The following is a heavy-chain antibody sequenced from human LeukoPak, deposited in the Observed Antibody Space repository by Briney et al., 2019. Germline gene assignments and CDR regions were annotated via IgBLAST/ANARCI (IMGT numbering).Heavy chain of an antibody. V-gene: IGHV3-30*02. CDR2: IRYDGSNK. CDR3: AKHYDSSGYHAEYFQH. CDR1: GFTFISYG. Sequence: GGSLRLSCAASGFTFISYGMHWVRQAPGKGLEWVAFIRYDGSNKYYADSVKGRFTISRDNSKNTLYLQMNSLRAEDTAVYYCAKHYDSSGYHAEYFQHWGQGTLVTVSS. J-gene: IGHJ1*01. D-gene: IGHD3-22*01.